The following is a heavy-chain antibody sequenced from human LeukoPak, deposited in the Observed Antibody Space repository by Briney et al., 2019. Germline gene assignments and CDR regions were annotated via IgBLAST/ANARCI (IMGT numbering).Heavy chain of an antibody. CDR3: ARVDCSSTSCYPDY. CDR1: GGSISSGGYS. J-gene: IGHJ4*02. Sequence: SQTLSLTCAVSGGSISSGGYSWSWIRQPPGKGLEGIGYIYHSGSTYYNPSLKSRVTISVDRSKNQFSLKLSSVTAADTAVYYCARVDCSSTSCYPDYWGQGTLVTVSS. CDR2: IYHSGST. D-gene: IGHD2-2*01. V-gene: IGHV4-30-2*01.